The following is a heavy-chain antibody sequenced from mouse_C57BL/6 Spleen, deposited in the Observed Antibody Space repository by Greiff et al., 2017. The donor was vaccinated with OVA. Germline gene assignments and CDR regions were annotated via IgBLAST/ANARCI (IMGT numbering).Heavy chain of an antibody. Sequence: QVQLQQSGPELVKPGASVKISCKASGYAFSSSWMNWVKQRPGKGLEWIGRIYPGDGDTNYNGKFKGKATLTADKSSSTAYMQLSSLTSEDSAVYFCARYITTVAYFDVWGTGTTVTVSS. CDR2: IYPGDGDT. CDR3: ARYITTVAYFDV. CDR1: GYAFSSSW. D-gene: IGHD1-1*01. J-gene: IGHJ1*03. V-gene: IGHV1-82*01.